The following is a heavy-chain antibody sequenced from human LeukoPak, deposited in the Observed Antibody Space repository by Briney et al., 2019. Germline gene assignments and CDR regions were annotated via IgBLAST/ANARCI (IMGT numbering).Heavy chain of an antibody. CDR3: ARGSWVVPAATTPDLSYMDV. J-gene: IGHJ6*03. V-gene: IGHV1-46*01. CDR2: INPSGGST. CDR1: GYTFTSYY. Sequence: ASVKVSYKASGYTFTSYYMHWVRQAPGQGLEWMGIINPSGGSTSYAQKFQGRVTMTRDTSTSTVYMELSSLRSEDTAVYYCARGSWVVPAATTPDLSYMDVWGKGTTVTVSS. D-gene: IGHD2-2*01.